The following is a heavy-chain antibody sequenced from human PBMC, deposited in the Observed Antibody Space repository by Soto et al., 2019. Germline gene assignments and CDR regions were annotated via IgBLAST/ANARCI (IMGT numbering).Heavy chain of an antibody. CDR3: TGSVRIAARPTHYYFDY. Sequence: PGGSLRLSCTASGFTFGDYAMSWFRQAPGKGLERVGFIRSKAYGGTTEYAASVKGRFTISRDDSKSIAYLQMNSLKTEDTAVYYCTGSVRIAARPTHYYFDYWGQGTLVTVSS. D-gene: IGHD6-6*01. V-gene: IGHV3-49*03. J-gene: IGHJ4*02. CDR2: IRSKAYGGTT. CDR1: GFTFGDYA.